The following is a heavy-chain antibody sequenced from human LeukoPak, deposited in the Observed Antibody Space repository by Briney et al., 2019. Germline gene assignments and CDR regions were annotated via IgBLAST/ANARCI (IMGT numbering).Heavy chain of an antibody. Sequence: GGSLRLSCAASGFTFSSHVISWVRQTPGKGLEWVSAISTSSGRTYYADSVKGRFSISRDNSKNTLYLQINSLRAEDTAVYYCARESAKYSNYRCFDPWGQGTLVTVSS. V-gene: IGHV3-23*01. J-gene: IGHJ5*02. CDR3: ARESAKYSNYRCFDP. CDR2: ISTSSGRT. D-gene: IGHD4-11*01. CDR1: GFTFSSHV.